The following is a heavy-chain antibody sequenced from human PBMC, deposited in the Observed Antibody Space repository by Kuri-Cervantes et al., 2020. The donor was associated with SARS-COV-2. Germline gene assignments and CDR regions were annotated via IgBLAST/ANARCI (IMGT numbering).Heavy chain of an antibody. J-gene: IGHJ6*03. CDR1: GFSLSTSGVG. V-gene: IGHV2-70*11. CDR2: IDWDDDK. Sequence: SGPTLVKPTQTLTLTCTFSGFSLSTSGVGVGWIRQPPGKALEWLARIDWDDDKYYSTSLKTRLTISKDTSKNQVVLTMTNMDPVDTATYYCARTTPQMKTYYYYMDVWGKGTTVTVSS. D-gene: IGHD4-11*01. CDR3: ARTTPQMKTYYYYMDV.